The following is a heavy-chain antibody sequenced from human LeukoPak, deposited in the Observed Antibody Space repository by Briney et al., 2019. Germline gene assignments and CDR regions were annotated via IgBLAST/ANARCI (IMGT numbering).Heavy chain of an antibody. V-gene: IGHV3-53*05. CDR3: AREAYYDFWSGYYGY. CDR2: ISRGGST. CDR1: GFTVSSNY. J-gene: IGHJ4*02. D-gene: IGHD3-3*01. Sequence: GGSLRLSCAASGFTVSSNYMSRVRQAPGKGLEWVSVISRGGSTYYADSVKGRFTIPRDNSKNPLYLQMNSLRSDDTAVYYCAREAYYDFWSGYYGYWGQGTLVTVSS.